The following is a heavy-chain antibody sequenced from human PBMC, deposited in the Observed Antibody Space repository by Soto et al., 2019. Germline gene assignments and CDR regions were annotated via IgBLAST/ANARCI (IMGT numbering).Heavy chain of an antibody. CDR1: GFTFSTSV. CDR2: ISNDGDGK. Sequence: GGSLRLSCVASGFTFSTSVMHWVRQPPGKGLEWVALISNDGDGKYYGDSVEGRFSISRDNSKNTLYLQMSSLRAEDTAVYFCAKARVRIAGADSFDHWGQGTLVTVS. CDR3: AKARVRIAGADSFDH. D-gene: IGHD1-26*01. J-gene: IGHJ4*02. V-gene: IGHV3-30*18.